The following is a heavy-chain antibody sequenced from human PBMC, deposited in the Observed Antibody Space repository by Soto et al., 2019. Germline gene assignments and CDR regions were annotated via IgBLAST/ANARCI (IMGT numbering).Heavy chain of an antibody. J-gene: IGHJ4*02. CDR1: NFSISSSYY. D-gene: IGHD1-26*01. CDR3: ARTHSGSYYSVFNY. Sequence: SETLSLTCVVSNFSISSSYYWGWIRQSPGKGLEWIASIYRSGTTSYNPSLKSRVTISVDPSKNQFSLMLTAVTAADTAVYYCARTHSGSYYSVFNYWGRGSLVTVSS. V-gene: IGHV4-38-2*01. CDR2: IYRSGTT.